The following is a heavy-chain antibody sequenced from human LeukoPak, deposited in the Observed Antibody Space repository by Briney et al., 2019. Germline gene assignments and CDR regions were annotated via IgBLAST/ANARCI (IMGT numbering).Heavy chain of an antibody. CDR2: MCYSGST. Sequence: SETLSLTCTVAGDSISSYCWSWVRQPPGKGLEWIGSMCYSGSTNYNPSLKSRVTISIDTSKNQFSLKLSSVTAVDTPVYYCARRVVESAVITERNWFDPWGQGTLVTVSS. J-gene: IGHJ5*02. D-gene: IGHD4-11*01. CDR1: GDSISSYC. V-gene: IGHV4-59*08. CDR3: ARRVVESAVITERNWFDP.